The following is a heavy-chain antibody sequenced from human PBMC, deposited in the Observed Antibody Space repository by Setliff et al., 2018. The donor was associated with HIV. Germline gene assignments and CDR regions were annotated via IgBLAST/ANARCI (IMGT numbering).Heavy chain of an antibody. Sequence: SCKASGLTFSSYAMSWVRQAPGKGLEWVSSISSSSRSKYYADSVKGRFTISRDNAKNSLYLQMNSLRAEDTAVYYCARDQPRITMIVVVPFPMDVWGKGTTVTVSS. J-gene: IGHJ6*03. CDR2: ISSSSRSK. CDR3: ARDQPRITMIVVVPFPMDV. V-gene: IGHV3-21*01. CDR1: GLTFSSYA. D-gene: IGHD3-22*01.